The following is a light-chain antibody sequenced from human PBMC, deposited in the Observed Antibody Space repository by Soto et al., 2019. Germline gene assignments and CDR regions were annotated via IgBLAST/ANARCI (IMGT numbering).Light chain of an antibody. J-gene: IGKJ2*01. Sequence: EIVLTQSPATLSLSPGERATLSCRARQSVSSYLSWYQQKPGQAPRLLIYDASNRATGIPARFSGSGSGTDFTLAISSLEPEDCAVYYCQQRSNWPAYTFGQGTNLEIK. CDR1: QSVSSY. V-gene: IGKV3-11*01. CDR2: DAS. CDR3: QQRSNWPAYT.